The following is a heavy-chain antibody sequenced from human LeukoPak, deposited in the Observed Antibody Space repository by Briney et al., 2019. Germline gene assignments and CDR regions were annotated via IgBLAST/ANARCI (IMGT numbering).Heavy chain of an antibody. V-gene: IGHV4-4*02. CDR3: ARDQLSKAWVAFDI. D-gene: IGHD5-18*01. CDR2: IYLYGTT. J-gene: IGHJ3*02. Sequence: PSETLSLTCSVSAGSISSSSWWSWVRQSPVKGLEWIGEIYLYGTTNYNPSLKSRVTMSVDTSKNQFSLKLSSVTAADTAVYYCARDQLSKAWVAFDIWGQGTMVTVSS. CDR1: AGSISSSSW.